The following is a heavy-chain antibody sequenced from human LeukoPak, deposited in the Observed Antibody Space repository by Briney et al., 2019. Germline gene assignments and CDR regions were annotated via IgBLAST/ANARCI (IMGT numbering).Heavy chain of an antibody. Sequence: GVPLRLPCTASGFTFSSYPMHGVGRAPGKGLEWVAVISYDGSNKYYADSVKGRFTISRDNSKNTLYLQMNSLRAEDTAVYYCARAPVVAATLGLLDYWGQGTLVTVSS. J-gene: IGHJ4*02. CDR1: GFTFSSYP. CDR3: ARAPVVAATLGLLDY. V-gene: IGHV3-30*01. D-gene: IGHD2-15*01. CDR2: ISYDGSNK.